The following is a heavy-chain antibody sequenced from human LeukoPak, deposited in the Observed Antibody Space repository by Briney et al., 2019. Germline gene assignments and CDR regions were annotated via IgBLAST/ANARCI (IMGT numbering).Heavy chain of an antibody. CDR2: VYPGDSDT. Sequence: GESLKISCKGSGYSSTNYWIGWVRQMPGKGLEWMGVVYPGDSDTRYSPSFQGQVTISADKSISTAYLQWGSLKASDTAIYYCARRSDSGSYSYWGQGTLVTVSS. CDR1: GYSSTNYW. V-gene: IGHV5-51*01. J-gene: IGHJ4*02. D-gene: IGHD3-10*01. CDR3: ARRSDSGSYSY.